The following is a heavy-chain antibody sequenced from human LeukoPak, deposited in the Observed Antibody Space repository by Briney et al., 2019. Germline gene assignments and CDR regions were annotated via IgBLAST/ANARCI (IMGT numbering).Heavy chain of an antibody. Sequence: SETLSLACTVSGYSISGGYYWGWIRQPPGEGLEWIGNIYHSGSTYYNASLKSRVTISIDTSKNQLSLKLSSVTAADTAVYYCARSSEGRYYYDSSGFSYYYYYMDVWGKGTTVTISS. CDR2: IYHSGST. CDR3: ARSSEGRYYYDSSGFSYYYYYMDV. J-gene: IGHJ6*03. CDR1: GYSISGGYY. D-gene: IGHD3-22*01. V-gene: IGHV4-38-2*02.